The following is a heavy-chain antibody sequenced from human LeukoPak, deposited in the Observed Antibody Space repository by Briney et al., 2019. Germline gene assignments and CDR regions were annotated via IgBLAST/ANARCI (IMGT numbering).Heavy chain of an antibody. CDR1: GFTFSSYG. CDR2: IWYDGSNK. CDR3: ASHIVVVPAAQTDAFDI. D-gene: IGHD2-2*01. Sequence: GGSLEFSVARLGFTFSSYGLPGVGRAPGKGRGGGEVIWYDGSNKYYADSVKGRFTISRDNSKNTLYLQMNSLRAEDTAVYYCASHIVVVPAAQTDAFDIWGQGTMVTVSS. V-gene: IGHV3-33*01. J-gene: IGHJ3*02.